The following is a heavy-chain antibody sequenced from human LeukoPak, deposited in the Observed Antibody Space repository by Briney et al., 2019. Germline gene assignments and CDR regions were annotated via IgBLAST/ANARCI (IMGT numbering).Heavy chain of an antibody. CDR3: ARDRMGGSFDY. V-gene: IGHV3-48*01. CDR1: GFAFSTYA. D-gene: IGHD2-15*01. CDR2: ITSDSNTI. J-gene: IGHJ4*02. Sequence: GGSLRLSCAASGFAFSTYAMNWVRQAPGKGLEWVSFITSDSNTIYYADSMKGRFTISRDNAENSLYLQMNSLSAENTAVYYCARDRMGGSFDYWAREPWSPSPQ.